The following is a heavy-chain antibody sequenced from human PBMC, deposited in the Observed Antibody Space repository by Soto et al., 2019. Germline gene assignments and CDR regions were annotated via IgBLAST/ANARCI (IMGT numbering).Heavy chain of an antibody. CDR1: GGSISSYY. J-gene: IGHJ4*02. CDR2: IYNSGST. V-gene: IGHV4-59*08. CDR3: ASMGYHYGSGSYPLDY. Sequence: QVQLQESGPGLVKLSETLSLTCTVSGGSISSYYWTWIRQPPGKGLEWIGFIYNSGSTHYNPSLRSRVTISVDTSKNQFSLKLRSVTAADTAVYYCASMGYHYGSGSYPLDYWGQGTLVTVSS. D-gene: IGHD3-10*01.